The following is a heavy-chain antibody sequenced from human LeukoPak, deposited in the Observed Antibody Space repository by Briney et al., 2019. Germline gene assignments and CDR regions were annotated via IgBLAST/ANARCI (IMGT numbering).Heavy chain of an antibody. D-gene: IGHD3-16*02. CDR3: ARVLRGLGVIVPNFDY. V-gene: IGHV1-69*13. J-gene: IGHJ4*02. CDR2: IIPIFVTP. Sequence: GASVKVSCKASGGTFSSYAISWVRQAPGQGLEWMGNIIPIFVTPIYAQKFQGRVTITADESTSTAYMELSSLRSDDTAVYYCARVLRGLGVIVPNFDYWGQGTLVTVSS. CDR1: GGTFSSYA.